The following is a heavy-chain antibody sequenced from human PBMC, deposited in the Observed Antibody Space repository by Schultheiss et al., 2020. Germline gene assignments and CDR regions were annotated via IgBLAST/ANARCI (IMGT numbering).Heavy chain of an antibody. J-gene: IGHJ4*02. CDR3: ARGRAGVVVAAKDY. Sequence: GESLKISCAASGFTFSSYSMNWVRQAPGKGLEWVSYISSSSSTIYYADSVKGRFTISRDNAKNSLYLQMNSLRDEDTAVYYCARGRAGVVVAAKDYWGQGTLVTVSS. CDR1: GFTFSSYS. D-gene: IGHD2-15*01. CDR2: ISSSSSTI. V-gene: IGHV3-48*02.